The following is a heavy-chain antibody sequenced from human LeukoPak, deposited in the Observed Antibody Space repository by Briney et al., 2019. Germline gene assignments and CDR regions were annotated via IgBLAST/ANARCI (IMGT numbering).Heavy chain of an antibody. D-gene: IGHD6-19*01. CDR1: GVSISSYY. CDR3: ARIYSRGWSLDA. Sequence: SQTLSLTCSVSGVSISSYYWTWIRQSAGEGLEWIGRMFTSGTTKYSPSFESRITMSRDASKNQFSLRLNSVTAADTAIYYCARIYSRGWSLDAWGPGTLVTVSS. CDR2: MFTSGTT. J-gene: IGHJ5*02. V-gene: IGHV4-4*07.